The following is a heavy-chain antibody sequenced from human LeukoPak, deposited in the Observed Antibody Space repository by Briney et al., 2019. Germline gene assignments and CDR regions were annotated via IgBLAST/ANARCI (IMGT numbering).Heavy chain of an antibody. D-gene: IGHD1-26*01. CDR1: GFTFSSYW. J-gene: IGHJ4*02. CDR3: ARVQWELRGVGSYFEY. Sequence: GGSLRLSCVVSGFTFSSYWMSWVRQAPGKGLEWVANIKQDGSEKYYVDSVKGRFTMSRDNAKNSLYLQMNSLRAEDTAVSYCARVQWELRGVGSYFEYWGQGALVTVSS. CDR2: IKQDGSEK. V-gene: IGHV3-7*01.